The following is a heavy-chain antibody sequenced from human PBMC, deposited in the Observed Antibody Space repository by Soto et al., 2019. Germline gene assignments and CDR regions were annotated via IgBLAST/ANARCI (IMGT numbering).Heavy chain of an antibody. D-gene: IGHD6-13*01. CDR1: GYIFTTYY. V-gene: IGHV1-46*01. Sequence: QVQLAQSGAEVKKPGASLKVSCKASGYIFTTYYMHWVRQAPGQGLEWLGVINPSSGGTTSAQKFQVRVTMTRDTSTSTVDMELSSLRSEDTAIYYCAREGTISLGYHGMDVWGQGTTVTVSS. CDR3: AREGTISLGYHGMDV. J-gene: IGHJ6*02. CDR2: INPSSGGT.